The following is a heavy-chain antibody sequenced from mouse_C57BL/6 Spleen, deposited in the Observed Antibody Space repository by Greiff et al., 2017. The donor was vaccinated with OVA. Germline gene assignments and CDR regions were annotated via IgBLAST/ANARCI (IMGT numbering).Heavy chain of an antibody. CDR1: GYTFTSYW. CDR2: IYPGSGST. V-gene: IGHV1-55*01. CDR3: AREDPGLYAMDY. J-gene: IGHJ4*01. Sequence: QVQLQQPGAELVKPGASVKMSCKASGYTFTSYWITWVKQRPGQGLEWIGDIYPGSGSTNYNEKFKSKATLTVDTSSSTAYRQLSSLTSEDAAVYYCAREDPGLYAMDYWGQGTSVTVSS.